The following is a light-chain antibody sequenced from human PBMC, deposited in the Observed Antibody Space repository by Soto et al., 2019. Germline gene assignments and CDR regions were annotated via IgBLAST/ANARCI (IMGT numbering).Light chain of an antibody. V-gene: IGKV3-11*01. CDR3: QQRRGWT. CDR2: DAS. CDR1: QSVSSY. Sequence: EIVLTQSPATLSLSPGERATLSCRASQSVSSYLAWYQQKPGQAPRLLIYDASNRATGIPARFSGSGSGTDFTLTISSLEPEDFALYYCQQRRGWTFGQGTKVDIK. J-gene: IGKJ1*01.